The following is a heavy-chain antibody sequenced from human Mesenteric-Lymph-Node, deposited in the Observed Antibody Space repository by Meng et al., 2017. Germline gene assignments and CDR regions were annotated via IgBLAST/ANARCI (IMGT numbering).Heavy chain of an antibody. CDR3: ARVRPGIYFDY. V-gene: IGHV3-23*01. CDR2: ISGGSGST. J-gene: IGHJ4*02. Sequence: GESLKISCEASGFTFSRHAMSWVRQAPGKGLEWVSVISGGSGSTYYSNSVKGRFTISRHKSKNTLYLQMNSLSAEDTAVYYCARVRPGIYFDYWGQGTLVTVSS. CDR1: GFTFSRHA.